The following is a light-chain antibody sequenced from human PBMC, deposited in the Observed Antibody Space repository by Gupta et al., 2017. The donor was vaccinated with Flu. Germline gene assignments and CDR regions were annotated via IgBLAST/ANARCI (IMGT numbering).Light chain of an antibody. V-gene: IGLV1-47*01. CDR2: RND. CDR1: SSNLGSND. J-gene: IGLJ3*02. Sequence: SVLTQPPSASGAPGQRVTISCSGSSSNLGSNDVYCYQQFPGVAPKLLISRNDQRPSGGPARGSSSKSGTSASLAISGLRAEEEAAYYCETWEDSRSGNWVFGGGTKVTVL. CDR3: ETWEDSRSGNWV.